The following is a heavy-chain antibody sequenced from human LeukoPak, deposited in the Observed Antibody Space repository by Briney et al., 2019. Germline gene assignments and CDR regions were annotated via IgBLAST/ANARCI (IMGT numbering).Heavy chain of an antibody. CDR3: VGHNTQKYVADY. J-gene: IGHJ4*02. D-gene: IGHD2-2*01. CDR2: VSYSGST. Sequence: SETLSLTCTVSGGSINSYYWSWIRQPPGKELEWIGYVSYSGSTNYNPSLKSRVTISVDTSKNQFSLKLSSVTAADTAMYYCVGHNTQKYVADYWGQGTLVTVSS. CDR1: GGSINSYY. V-gene: IGHV4-59*08.